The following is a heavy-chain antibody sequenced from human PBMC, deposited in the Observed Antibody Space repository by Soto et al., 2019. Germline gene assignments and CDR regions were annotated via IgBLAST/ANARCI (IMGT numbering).Heavy chain of an antibody. D-gene: IGHD6-13*01. CDR1: GYSFTSYW. Sequence: GESLKISCKGSGYSFTSYWIGWVRQRPGKGLEWMGIIYPGDSDTRYSPSFQGQVTISADKSISTAYLQWSSLKASDTAMYYCARRGAGTNYYYGMDVWGQGTTVTVSS. V-gene: IGHV5-51*01. J-gene: IGHJ6*02. CDR3: ARRGAGTNYYYGMDV. CDR2: IYPGDSDT.